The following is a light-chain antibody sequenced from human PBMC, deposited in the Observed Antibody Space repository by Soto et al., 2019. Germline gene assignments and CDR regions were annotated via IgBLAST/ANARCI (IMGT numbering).Light chain of an antibody. Sequence: DIQMTQSPSSLSASVGDRVTITCRASQSFRSSLNWYQQKPGKAPNLLIYGASSLQSGVPSRFSGSGSGTDFNLTINSLQPEDFATYFCQQSFTNPLTFGGGTKVDIK. J-gene: IGKJ4*01. V-gene: IGKV1-39*01. CDR3: QQSFTNPLT. CDR1: QSFRSS. CDR2: GAS.